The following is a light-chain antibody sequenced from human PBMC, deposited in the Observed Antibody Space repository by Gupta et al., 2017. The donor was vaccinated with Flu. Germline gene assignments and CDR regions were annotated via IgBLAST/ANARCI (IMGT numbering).Light chain of an antibody. V-gene: IGKV3-11*01. CDR2: EAS. CDR3: QQRGDWPPT. CDR1: QNIYSN. Sequence: ETVLTQSPATLSLSPGERATLFCRASQNIYSNLAWYRQKPGQSPRLLVYEASHRATGIPARFSGSGSATDFTLTISSLESEDFAVYYCQQRGDWPPTFGGGTRLDLK. J-gene: IGKJ4*01.